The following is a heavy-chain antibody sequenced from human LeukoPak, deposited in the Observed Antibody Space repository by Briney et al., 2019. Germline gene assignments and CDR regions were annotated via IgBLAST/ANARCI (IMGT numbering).Heavy chain of an antibody. V-gene: IGHV4-59*08. CDR3: ARHYDSSGYYSTRAFDI. J-gene: IGHJ3*02. CDR1: GGSISSYY. Sequence: PSETLSLTCTVSGGSISSYYWSWIRQPSGKGLEWIGYIYYSGSTNYNPSLKSRVTISVDTSKNQFSLKLSSVTAADTAVYYCARHYDSSGYYSTRAFDIWGQGTMVTVSS. D-gene: IGHD3-22*01. CDR2: IYYSGST.